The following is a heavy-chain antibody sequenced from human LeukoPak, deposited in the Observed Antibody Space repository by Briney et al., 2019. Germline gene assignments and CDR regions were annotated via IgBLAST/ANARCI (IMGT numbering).Heavy chain of an antibody. CDR1: GFTFSLYW. V-gene: IGHV3-7*05. Sequence: GGSLRLSCATSGFTFSLYWMNWVRQAPGKGLEWVANIKQDGSEKYYVGSVKGRFTISRDNAKNSLYLQMNSLRDEDTAVYYCARAPQPHSCNGGSCYWRWGQGTLVTVSS. J-gene: IGHJ1*01. CDR3: ARAPQPHSCNGGSCYWR. D-gene: IGHD2-15*01. CDR2: IKQDGSEK.